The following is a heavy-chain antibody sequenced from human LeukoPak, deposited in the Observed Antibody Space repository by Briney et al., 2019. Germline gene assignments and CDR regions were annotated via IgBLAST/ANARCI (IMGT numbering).Heavy chain of an antibody. CDR3: SRSLDS. D-gene: IGHD3-3*01. CDR2: INQDGSEK. V-gene: IGHV3-7*05. Sequence: GGSLRLSCAASGFTFSNSWMDWVRQAPGKGLEWVANINQDGSEKYYVDSVKGRFTISRDNAKNSLYLQMNSLSPEDTAVYYCSRSLDSWGQGTLVTVSP. J-gene: IGHJ5*02. CDR1: GFTFSNSW.